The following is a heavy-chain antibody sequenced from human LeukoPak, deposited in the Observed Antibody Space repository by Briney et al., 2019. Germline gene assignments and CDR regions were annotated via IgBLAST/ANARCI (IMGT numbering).Heavy chain of an antibody. J-gene: IGHJ3*02. CDR1: GFTFDDYA. CDR3: AKVGSLLGTTVTTVAFDI. CDR2: ISWNSGSI. V-gene: IGHV3-9*01. Sequence: PGGSLRLSCAASGFTFDDYAMHWVRQAPGKGLEWVSGISWNSGSIGYADSVKGRFTISRDNAKNSLYLQMSSLRAEDTALYYCAKVGSLLGTTVTTVAFDIWGQGTMVTVSS. D-gene: IGHD4-17*01.